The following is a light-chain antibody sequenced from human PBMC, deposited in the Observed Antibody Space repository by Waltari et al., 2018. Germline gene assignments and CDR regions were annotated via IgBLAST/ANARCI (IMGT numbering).Light chain of an antibody. Sequence: SYVLTQPPSASVAPGKTARITCGGNNVGSKSVHWYQQKPGQAPLLVVYDDSARPSGIPDRFSAYNSGNTATLTISRVENGDEADYYCQVWDTSSDRVVFGGGTKLTVL. V-gene: IGLV3-21*03. CDR1: NVGSKS. CDR3: QVWDTSSDRVV. CDR2: DDS. J-gene: IGLJ2*01.